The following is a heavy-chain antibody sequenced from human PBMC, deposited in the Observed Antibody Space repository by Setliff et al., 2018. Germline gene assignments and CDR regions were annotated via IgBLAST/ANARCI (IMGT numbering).Heavy chain of an antibody. CDR1: GFSFGGHD. J-gene: IGHJ4*02. D-gene: IGHD3-10*01. CDR2: ISGSGGFI. Sequence: LRLSCAASGFSFGGHDMHWVRQAPGKGLEWVSSISGSGGFIYAADTAKGRFTISSDNSKNTVFLQMNSLRVEDTGIYYCAKRALTSTMVASGGDFDYWAQGTLVTVSS. CDR3: AKRALTSTMVASGGDFDY. V-gene: IGHV3-23*01.